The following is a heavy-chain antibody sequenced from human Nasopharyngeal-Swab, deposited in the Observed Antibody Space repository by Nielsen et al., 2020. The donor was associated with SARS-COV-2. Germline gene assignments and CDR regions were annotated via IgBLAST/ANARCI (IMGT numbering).Heavy chain of an antibody. Sequence: ESLKISCAASGFTVSSNYMSWVRQAPGKGLEWVSVIYSGGSTYYADSVKGRFTISRDNSKNTLYLQMNSLRAEDTAVYYCATGQVWSGYYTGIVDHWGQGTLVTVSS. V-gene: IGHV3-53*01. D-gene: IGHD3-3*01. CDR3: ATGQVWSGYYTGIVDH. CDR2: IYSGGST. J-gene: IGHJ4*02. CDR1: GFTVSSNY.